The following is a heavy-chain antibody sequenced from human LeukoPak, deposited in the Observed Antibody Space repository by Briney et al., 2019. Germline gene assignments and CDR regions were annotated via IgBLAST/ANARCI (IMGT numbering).Heavy chain of an antibody. CDR2: ISYDGSNK. D-gene: IGHD3-22*01. V-gene: IGHV3-30-3*01. J-gene: IGHJ3*02. CDR1: GFTFDDYA. CDR3: ARDGPPTDSSGYSPPEAFDI. Sequence: PGGSLRLSCAASGFTFDDYAMHWVRQAPGKGLEWVAVISYDGSNKYYADSVKGRFTISRDNSKNTLYLQMNSLRAEDTAVYYCARDGPPTDSSGYSPPEAFDIWGQGTMVTVSS.